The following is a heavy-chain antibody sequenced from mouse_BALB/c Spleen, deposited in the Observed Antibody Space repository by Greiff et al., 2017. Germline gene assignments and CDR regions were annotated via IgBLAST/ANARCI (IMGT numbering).Heavy chain of an antibody. D-gene: IGHD4-1*01. V-gene: IGHV1-39*01. CDR1: GYSFTDYI. CDR2: INPYYGST. J-gene: IGHJ2*01. CDR3: ARSRTGTGFDY. Sequence: VQLQQTGPELVKPGASVKISCKASGYSFTDYIMLWVKQSHGKSLEWIGNINPYYGSTSYNLKFKGKATLTVDKSSSTAYMQLNSLTSEDSAVYYCARSRTGTGFDYWGQGTTLTVSS.